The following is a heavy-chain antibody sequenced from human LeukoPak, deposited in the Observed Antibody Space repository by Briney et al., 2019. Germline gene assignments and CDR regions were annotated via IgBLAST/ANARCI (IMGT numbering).Heavy chain of an antibody. Sequence: SQTLSLTCTVSGGSISSGSYYWSRIRQPAGKGLEWIGRIYTSGSTNYNPSLKSRVTISVDTSKNQFSLKLSSVTAADTAVYYCARGYLLWGQGTLVTVSS. V-gene: IGHV4-61*02. D-gene: IGHD1-1*01. CDR1: GGSISSGSYY. CDR2: IYTSGST. CDR3: ARGYLL. J-gene: IGHJ4*02.